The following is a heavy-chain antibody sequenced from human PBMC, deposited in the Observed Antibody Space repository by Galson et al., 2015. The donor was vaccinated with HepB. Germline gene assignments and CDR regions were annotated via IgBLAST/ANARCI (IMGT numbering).Heavy chain of an antibody. D-gene: IGHD1-26*01. CDR3: AKDDGGRYRTLFDY. Sequence: SLRLSCAASGFTFSTYDMSWVRRAPGKGLEWVSGIKNSGGSTYYTDSVKGRFTISRDNSRNTVYLQMNSLRAEDTAVYYCAKDDGGRYRTLFDYWGRGTLVTASS. J-gene: IGHJ4*02. CDR1: GFTFSTYD. CDR2: IKNSGGST. V-gene: IGHV3-23*01.